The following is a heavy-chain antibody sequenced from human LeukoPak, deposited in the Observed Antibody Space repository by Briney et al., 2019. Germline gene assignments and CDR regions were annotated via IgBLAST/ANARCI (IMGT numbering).Heavy chain of an antibody. J-gene: IGHJ4*02. V-gene: IGHV3-33*01. Sequence: PGGSLRLSCAASGFTFSSYGMHWVRQAPGKGLEWVAVIWYDGSNKYYADSVKGRFTISRDNSKNTLYLQMNSLRAEDTAVYYCARESGQWLVRAFDYWGQGTLVTVSS. CDR3: ARESGQWLVRAFDY. D-gene: IGHD6-19*01. CDR1: GFTFSSYG. CDR2: IWYDGSNK.